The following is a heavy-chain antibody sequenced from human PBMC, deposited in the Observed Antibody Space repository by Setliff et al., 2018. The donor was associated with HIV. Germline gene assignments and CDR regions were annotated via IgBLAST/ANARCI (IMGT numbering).Heavy chain of an antibody. CDR2: IDHTGST. CDR1: GGSFSGYY. CDR3: ARGRNYGSPYFYYMDV. D-gene: IGHD3-10*01. Sequence: PSETLSLTCAVYGGSFSGYYWSWIRQPPGKGLEWLGEIDHTGSTNYNLSLKSRITMSADPSKNQFSLKVRSVIAGDTALYYCARGRNYGSPYFYYMDVWATGTTVTVSS. J-gene: IGHJ6*03. V-gene: IGHV4-34*01.